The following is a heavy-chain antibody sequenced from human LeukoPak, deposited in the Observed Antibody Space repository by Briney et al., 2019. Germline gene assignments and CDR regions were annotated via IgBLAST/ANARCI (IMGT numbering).Heavy chain of an antibody. J-gene: IGHJ4*02. Sequence: GASVKVSCKTSEYTFTGYYMHWVRQAPGQGLEWMGWISPNSGGTNYAQKFQGRVTMTSDTSTSTAYMELSRLRSDDTAVYYCARGKTTVYCGGDCYAFDYWGQGSLVTVSS. D-gene: IGHD2-21*02. V-gene: IGHV1-2*02. CDR3: ARGKTTVYCGGDCYAFDY. CDR2: ISPNSGGT. CDR1: EYTFTGYY.